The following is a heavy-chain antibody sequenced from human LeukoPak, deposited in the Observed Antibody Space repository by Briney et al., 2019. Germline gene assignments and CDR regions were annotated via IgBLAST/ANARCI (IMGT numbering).Heavy chain of an antibody. J-gene: IGHJ4*02. V-gene: IGHV3-20*04. CDR3: AGARELLWFGELSYYFDY. Sequence: RPGGSLRLSCAGSGFTFDDYGMSWVRQAPGKGLEWVSGINWNGGSTGYADSVKGRFTISRDNAKNSLYLQMNSLRAEDTALYYCAGARELLWFGELSYYFDYWGQGTLVTVSS. D-gene: IGHD3-10*01. CDR2: INWNGGST. CDR1: GFTFDDYG.